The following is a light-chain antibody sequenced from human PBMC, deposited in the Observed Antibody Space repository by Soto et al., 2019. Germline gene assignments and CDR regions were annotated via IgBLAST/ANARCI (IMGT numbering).Light chain of an antibody. Sequence: AIRMTQSPSSLSASTGDRVTTTCRASQGISSYLAWYQQKPGKAPKLLIYAASTLQSGVPSRFSGSGSGTDFTLTISCLQSEDFATYYCQQYYSYPPMFGQGTKVDIK. CDR2: AAS. CDR1: QGISSY. J-gene: IGKJ1*01. CDR3: QQYYSYPPM. V-gene: IGKV1-8*01.